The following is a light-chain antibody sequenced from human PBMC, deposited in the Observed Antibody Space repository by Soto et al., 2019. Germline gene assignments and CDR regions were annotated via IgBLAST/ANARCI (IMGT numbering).Light chain of an antibody. CDR2: DDA. Sequence: SYELTQPPSVSVAPGQTATITCAGNNIVTKSVHWYQQKPGQAPVLVVHDDADRPSGIPERFSGSKSGDTATLTISRAEAGDEADYHCQVWDSRGDWRVFGGGTKLTVL. J-gene: IGLJ3*02. V-gene: IGLV3-21*02. CDR1: NIVTKS. CDR3: QVWDSRGDWRV.